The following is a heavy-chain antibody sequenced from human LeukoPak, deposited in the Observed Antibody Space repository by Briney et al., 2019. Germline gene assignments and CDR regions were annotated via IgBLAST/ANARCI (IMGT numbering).Heavy chain of an antibody. V-gene: IGHV1-2*06. CDR2: VDPNSGDT. J-gene: IGHJ4*02. CDR3: ARDFVGGIWSAGF. D-gene: IGHD3-3*01. CDR1: GFTFTGYY. Sequence: ASVKVSFKTSGFTFTGYYVHWVRQAPGQGLEWMGRVDPNSGDTIYGQRFQGRVTMTRDTSISAAYMELRNLRFDDTAVYYCARDFVGGIWSAGFWGQGTLVTVSS.